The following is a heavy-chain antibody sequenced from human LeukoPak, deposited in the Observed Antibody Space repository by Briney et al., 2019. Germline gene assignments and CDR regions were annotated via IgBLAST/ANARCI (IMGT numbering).Heavy chain of an antibody. CDR3: ASFLDAHSSPTKRDDY. V-gene: IGHV4-59*01. Sequence: PSETLSLTCTVSGGSISSYYWSWIRQPPGKGLEWIGYIYYSGSTNYNPSPKSRVTISVDTSKNQFSLKLSSVTAADTAVYYCASFLDAHSSPTKRDDYWGQGTLVTVSS. CDR1: GGSISSYY. J-gene: IGHJ4*02. CDR2: IYYSGST. D-gene: IGHD6-19*01.